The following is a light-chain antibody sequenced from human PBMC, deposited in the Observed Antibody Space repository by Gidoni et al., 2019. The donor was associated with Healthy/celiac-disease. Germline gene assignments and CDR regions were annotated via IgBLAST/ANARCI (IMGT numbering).Light chain of an antibody. CDR1: QSISSW. V-gene: IGKV1-5*03. Sequence: DIQMTQSPSTLSAYVGDRATITCRASQSISSWLAWYQQKPGKAPKLLIYKASSLESGVPSRFSGSGSGTEFTLTISILQPDDFATYYCQQYNSYSPRLTFGGGTKVEIK. CDR3: QQYNSYSPRLT. J-gene: IGKJ4*01. CDR2: KAS.